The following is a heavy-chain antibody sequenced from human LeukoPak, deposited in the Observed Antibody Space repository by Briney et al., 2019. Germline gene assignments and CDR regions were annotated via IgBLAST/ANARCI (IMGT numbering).Heavy chain of an antibody. V-gene: IGHV3-21*01. Sequence: PGGSLRLSRAASGFTFSSYSMNWVRQAPGKGLEWVSSISSSSSYIYYADSVKGRFTISRDNAKNSLYLQMNSLRAEDTAVYYCAASISGSYESLAFDIWGQGTMVTVSS. J-gene: IGHJ3*02. CDR1: GFTFSSYS. CDR3: AASISGSYESLAFDI. CDR2: ISSSSSYI. D-gene: IGHD1-26*01.